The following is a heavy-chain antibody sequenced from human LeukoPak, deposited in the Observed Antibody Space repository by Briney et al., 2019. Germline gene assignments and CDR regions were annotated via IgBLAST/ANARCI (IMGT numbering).Heavy chain of an antibody. D-gene: IGHD6-13*01. J-gene: IGHJ4*02. CDR1: GFTFSSYG. Sequence: GGSLRLSCAASGFTFSSYGMHWVRQAPGKGLEWVAVIWYDGSNKYYADSVKGRFTISRDNSKNTLYLQMNSLRAEDTAVYYCARDAYSSSWYFDYWGQGTLVTVSS. CDR3: ARDAYSSSWYFDY. V-gene: IGHV3-33*01. CDR2: IWYDGSNK.